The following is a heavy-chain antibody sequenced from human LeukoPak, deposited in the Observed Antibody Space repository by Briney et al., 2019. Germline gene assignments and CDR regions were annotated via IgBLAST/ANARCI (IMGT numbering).Heavy chain of an antibody. D-gene: IGHD4-23*01. V-gene: IGHV3-7*01. J-gene: IGHJ4*02. Sequence: GGSLRLSCAVSGFTFSGYWMTWVRHAPGKGPEWVAHIKHDGSETYYVDSVKGRFTISRDNAMNSLYLQMNSLGAEDTAVYYCAKNPDYGGNTFLDYWGQGTLVTVSS. CDR2: IKHDGSET. CDR3: AKNPDYGGNTFLDY. CDR1: GFTFSGYW.